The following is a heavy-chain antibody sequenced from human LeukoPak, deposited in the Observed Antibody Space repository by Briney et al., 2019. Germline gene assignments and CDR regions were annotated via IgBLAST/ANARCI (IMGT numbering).Heavy chain of an antibody. CDR3: AGEHTNSGGRFDF. J-gene: IGHJ4*02. CDR2: VWSDGNNK. V-gene: IGHV3-33*01. Sequence: PGGSLRLSCAASGFTFSDCYMHWVRQTPGKGLEWVALVWSDGNNKFYGDSMKGRFTISRDNSKNTLYLQMSSLRVDDTAVYYCAGEHTNSGGRFDFWGQGTLVTVSS. D-gene: IGHD3-16*01. CDR1: GFTFSDCY.